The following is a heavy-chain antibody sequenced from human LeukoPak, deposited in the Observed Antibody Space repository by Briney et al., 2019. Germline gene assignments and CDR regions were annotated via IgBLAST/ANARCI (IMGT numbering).Heavy chain of an antibody. CDR3: AFTLTIVEVITKIWLQY. J-gene: IGHJ4*02. CDR2: ISGSGDST. CDR1: GFTFSSYA. V-gene: IGHV3-23*01. Sequence: GGSLRLSCASSGFTFSSYAMHWVRQAPGKGLEWVSGISGSGDSTYYADSVKGRFTISRDNSANTLYLQMNSLRVEETAVYYCAFTLTIVEVITKIWLQYWGQGTLVTVSS. D-gene: IGHD3-22*01.